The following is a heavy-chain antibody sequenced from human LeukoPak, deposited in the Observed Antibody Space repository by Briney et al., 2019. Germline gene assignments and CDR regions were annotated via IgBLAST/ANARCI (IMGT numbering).Heavy chain of an antibody. CDR1: GGSVRSGTYY. D-gene: IGHD1-1*01. V-gene: IGHV4-61*01. CDR2: SYYSGSGIFYSGGA. J-gene: IGHJ6*04. Sequence: SETQSLTCTVSGGSVRSGTYYWTWIRQPPGKQLEWIGYSYYSGSGIFYSGGAEYNPSLKSRVTISLDTSKSQFSLELTSMTAADTAVYYCARGELSLPNYYNGVDVWGKGTTVTVSS. CDR3: ARGELSLPNYYNGVDV.